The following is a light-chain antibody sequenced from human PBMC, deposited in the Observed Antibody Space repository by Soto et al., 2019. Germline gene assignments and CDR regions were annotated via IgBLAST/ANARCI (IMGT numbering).Light chain of an antibody. CDR1: QSISSY. Sequence: DIQITHSPSSLSASVGDRVTITCRASQSISSYLNWYQQKPGKAPNLLIYTASSLESGVPSRFSGSGSGTDFTLTISSLQPEDFATYFCQQSYSRPRTFGQGTKV. J-gene: IGKJ1*01. CDR3: QQSYSRPRT. V-gene: IGKV1-39*01. CDR2: TAS.